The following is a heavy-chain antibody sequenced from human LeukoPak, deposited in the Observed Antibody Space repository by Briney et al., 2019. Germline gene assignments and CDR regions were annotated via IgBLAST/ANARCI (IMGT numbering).Heavy chain of an antibody. Sequence: ASVKVSCKASGYTFTSYYINWVRQATGQGLEWMGWMNPNSGNTGYAQKFQGRVTMTRDTSISTAYMELSSLRSEDTAVYYCVTGFTTMAVDYFDYWGQGTLVTVSP. CDR2: MNPNSGNT. CDR3: VTGFTTMAVDYFDY. CDR1: GYTFTSYY. J-gene: IGHJ4*02. D-gene: IGHD5-18*01. V-gene: IGHV1-8*01.